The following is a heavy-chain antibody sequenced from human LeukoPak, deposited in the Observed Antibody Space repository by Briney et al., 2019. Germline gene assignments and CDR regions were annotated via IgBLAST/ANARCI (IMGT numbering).Heavy chain of an antibody. J-gene: IGHJ4*02. CDR2: IRYDGSNE. V-gene: IGHV3-30*02. CDR3: AKVVGATTKGTLDY. CDR1: GFTFDAYG. Sequence: PGGSLRLSCAASGFTFDAYGIHWVRQAPGKGLEWVAFIRYDGSNEYYADSVKGRFTISRDNSKNTLYLQMNSLRVEDTAVYYCAKVVGATTKGTLDYWGQGTLVTVSS. D-gene: IGHD1-26*01.